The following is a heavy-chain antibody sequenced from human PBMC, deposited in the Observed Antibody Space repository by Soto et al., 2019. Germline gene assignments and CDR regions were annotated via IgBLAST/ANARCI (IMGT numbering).Heavy chain of an antibody. CDR2: ISYHGSNK. CDR1: GFTFGSFP. CDR3: ARGGTRYCSGTSCYESWFDP. V-gene: IGHV3-30-3*01. D-gene: IGHD2-2*01. Sequence: GGSLRLSCAASGFTFGSFPMHWVRQAPGRGLEWVAVISYHGSNKYYADSVKGRFTISRDNSKNTLYLQMYSLRAEDTAVYYCARGGTRYCSGTSCYESWFDPWGLGTLVTVS. J-gene: IGHJ5*02.